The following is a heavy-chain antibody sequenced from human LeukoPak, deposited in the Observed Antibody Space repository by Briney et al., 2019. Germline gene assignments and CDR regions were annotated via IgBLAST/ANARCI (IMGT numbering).Heavy chain of an antibody. Sequence: GGSLRLSCAASGFTFSSYAMSWVRQAPGKGLEWVSAISGSGGSTYYADSVKGRFTISRDNSKNTLYLQMNSLRAEDTAVYYCAKAGLLEWFLPYYFDYWGQETLVTVSS. CDR1: GFTFSSYA. V-gene: IGHV3-23*01. J-gene: IGHJ4*02. CDR3: AKAGLLEWFLPYYFDY. D-gene: IGHD3-3*01. CDR2: ISGSGGST.